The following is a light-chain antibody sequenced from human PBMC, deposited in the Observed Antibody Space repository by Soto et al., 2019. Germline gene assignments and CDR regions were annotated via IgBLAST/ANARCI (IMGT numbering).Light chain of an antibody. CDR3: SSYSTSSPYV. CDR2: EVS. CDR1: ISDVGGYKF. Sequence: QSALTHPASVSRSPGQSVTISFTGTISDVGGYKFVSWYQHRQGKAPKLIIYEVSNRPSGVSSRFSGSKSGNKASLTIPGLQTADEADYYCSSYSTSSPYVFGTGTKV. J-gene: IGLJ1*01. V-gene: IGLV2-14*01.